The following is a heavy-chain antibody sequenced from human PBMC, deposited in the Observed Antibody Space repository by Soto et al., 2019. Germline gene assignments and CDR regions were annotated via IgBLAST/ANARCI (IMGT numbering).Heavy chain of an antibody. J-gene: IGHJ4*02. CDR2: IWNDGSNK. CDR3: VRDDHSSGPTGY. Sequence: PGGSLRLSCAASGFTFSGHGMHWVRQAPGKGLEWVAVIWNDGSNKYYADSVKGRFTISRDNYKNTLYLQMNSLRVEDTAVYYCVRDDHSSGPTGYRGQGTLGTVSS. CDR1: GFTFSGHG. V-gene: IGHV3-33*01. D-gene: IGHD3-22*01.